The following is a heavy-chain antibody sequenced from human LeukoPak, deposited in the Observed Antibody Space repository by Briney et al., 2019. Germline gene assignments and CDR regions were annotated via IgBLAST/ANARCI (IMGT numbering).Heavy chain of an antibody. Sequence: PGRSLRLSCAASGFTFSSYAMHWVRQAPGKGLEWVAVISYDGSNKYYADSVKGRFTISRDNSKNTLYLQMNSLRAADTAVYYCAKSRLSGINDAFDIWGQGIMVTVSS. CDR3: AKSRLSGINDAFDI. D-gene: IGHD3-3*01. CDR1: GFTFSSYA. V-gene: IGHV3-30*04. CDR2: ISYDGSNK. J-gene: IGHJ3*02.